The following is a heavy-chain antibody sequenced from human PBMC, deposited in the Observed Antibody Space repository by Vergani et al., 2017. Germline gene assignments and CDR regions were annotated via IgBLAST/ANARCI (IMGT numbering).Heavy chain of an antibody. Sequence: EVQLLESGGGLVQPGGSLRLSCAASGFTFSSYAMSWVRQAPGKGLEWVSAISGSGGSTYYADSVKGRFTISRDNSKNTLYLQMNSLRAEDTAVYYWAKRQGQIEIRPPGFDNWGQGTLVTVSS. CDR1: GFTFSSYA. V-gene: IGHV3-23*01. CDR2: ISGSGGST. CDR3: AKRQGQIEIRPPGFDN. J-gene: IGHJ4*02. D-gene: IGHD3-3*02.